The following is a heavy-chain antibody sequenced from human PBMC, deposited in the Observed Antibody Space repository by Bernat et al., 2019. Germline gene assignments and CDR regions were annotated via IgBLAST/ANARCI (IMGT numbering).Heavy chain of an antibody. V-gene: IGHV3-23*01. CDR3: TKGRAAYTYGLPDY. Sequence: EVQLLESGGGLVPPGGSVRLSCTASGFTFSNYAMGWVRQAPGKGLEWLSFISGPGVSTYFADSMKGRFTISRDNSKNTLYLQMNSLRAEDTAVYYCTKGRAAYTYGLPDYWGQGTLVTVSS. CDR1: GFTFSNYA. D-gene: IGHD5-18*01. J-gene: IGHJ4*02. CDR2: ISGPGVST.